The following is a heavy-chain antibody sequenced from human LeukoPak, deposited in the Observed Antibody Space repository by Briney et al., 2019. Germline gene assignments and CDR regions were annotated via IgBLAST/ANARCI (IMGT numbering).Heavy chain of an antibody. D-gene: IGHD6-19*01. Sequence: SGGSRRLSCAASGFTFSSYGMHWVRQAPGKGLEWVAVISYDGSNKYYVDSVKGRFTISRDNSKNTLYLQMNSLRPEDTAVYYCAKDRGEQWLVTSSDYWGQGTLVTVSS. J-gene: IGHJ4*02. CDR2: ISYDGSNK. CDR3: AKDRGEQWLVTSSDY. CDR1: GFTFSSYG. V-gene: IGHV3-30*18.